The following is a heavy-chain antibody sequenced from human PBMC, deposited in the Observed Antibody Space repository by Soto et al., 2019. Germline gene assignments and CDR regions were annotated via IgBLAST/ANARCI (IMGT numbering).Heavy chain of an antibody. CDR2: INPNSGGT. CDR1: GYTFTGYY. CDR3: ARDATPLRYFDWLLYVNWFDP. D-gene: IGHD3-9*01. V-gene: IGHV1-2*02. J-gene: IGHJ5*02. Sequence: AASVKVSCKASGYTFTGYYMHWVRQAPGQGLEWMGWINPNSGGTNYAQKFQGRVTMTRDTSISTAYMELSRLRSDDTAVYYCARDATPLRYFDWLLYVNWFDPWGQGTLVTVSS.